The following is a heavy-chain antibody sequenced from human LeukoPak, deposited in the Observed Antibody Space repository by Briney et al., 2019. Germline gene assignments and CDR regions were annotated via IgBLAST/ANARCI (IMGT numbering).Heavy chain of an antibody. J-gene: IGHJ4*02. CDR1: QSIDSSRY. CDR2: IYDGGKT. V-gene: IGHV3-53*01. CDR3: GRDDADVKNYGIQY. D-gene: IGHD5-24*01. Sequence: GGSLRLSCAASQSIDSSRYMSWVRQAPGKGLEWVSIIYDGGKTYCADSVKGRFTISRDNFKNTLYLQMNNLRAEDTAVYFCGRDDADVKNYGIQYWGQGTLVTVSS.